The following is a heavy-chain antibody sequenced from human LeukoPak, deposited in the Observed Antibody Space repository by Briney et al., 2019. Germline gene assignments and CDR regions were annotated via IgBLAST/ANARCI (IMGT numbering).Heavy chain of an antibody. J-gene: IGHJ3*02. CDR3: AKDRDDYGDPECLDI. Sequence: GGSLRLSCAASGFTFSNYAMTWVRQAPGKGLEWVSAIVGSRGNTYYADSGWGRFTISRDNFKNTLYVQMNSLGTEDKAVYYCAKDRDDYGDPECLDIWGQGTMVSVSS. V-gene: IGHV3-23*01. CDR1: GFTFSNYA. CDR2: IVGSRGNT. D-gene: IGHD4-17*01.